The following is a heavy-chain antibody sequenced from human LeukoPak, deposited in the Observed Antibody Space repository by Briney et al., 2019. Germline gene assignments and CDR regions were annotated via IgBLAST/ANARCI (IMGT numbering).Heavy chain of an antibody. CDR2: ISGSGGST. Sequence: GGSLRLSCAASGFTFSSYGMSWVRQAPGKGLEWVSAISGSGGSTYYADSVKGRFTISRDNSKNTLYLQMNSLRAEDTAVYYCANLYCSGGSCYMDVWGKGTTVTVSS. J-gene: IGHJ6*03. CDR1: GFTFSSYG. D-gene: IGHD2-15*01. V-gene: IGHV3-23*01. CDR3: ANLYCSGGSCYMDV.